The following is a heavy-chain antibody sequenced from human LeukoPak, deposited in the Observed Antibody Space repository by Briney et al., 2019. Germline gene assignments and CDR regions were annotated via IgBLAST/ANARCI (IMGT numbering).Heavy chain of an antibody. Sequence: GGSLRLSCAASGFTFSNYAMSWVRQAPGKGLEWVSTIRTSGDNTYYADSVKGRFIISRDNSKNTLYLQMISLRAEDTALYYCAKCVTGWPNWFDPWGQGTLVTVSS. V-gene: IGHV3-23*01. D-gene: IGHD6-19*01. CDR1: GFTFSNYA. J-gene: IGHJ5*02. CDR3: AKCVTGWPNWFDP. CDR2: IRTSGDNT.